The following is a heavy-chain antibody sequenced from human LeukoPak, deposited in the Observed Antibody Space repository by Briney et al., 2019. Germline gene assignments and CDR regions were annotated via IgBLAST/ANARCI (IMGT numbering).Heavy chain of an antibody. V-gene: IGHV3-48*04. J-gene: IGHJ4*02. CDR2: ISSSSSTI. Sequence: GGSLRLSCAASGFTFSSYSMNWVRQAPGKGLEWVSYISSSSSTIYYADSVKGRFTISRDNAKNSLYLQMNSLRAEDTAVYYCARGGGITMVRGGMVHKNWGQGTLVTVSS. CDR1: GFTFSSYS. D-gene: IGHD3-10*01. CDR3: ARGGGITMVRGGMVHKN.